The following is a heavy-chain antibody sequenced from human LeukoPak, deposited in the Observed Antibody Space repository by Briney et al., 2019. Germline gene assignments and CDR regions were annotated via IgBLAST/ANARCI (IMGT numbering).Heavy chain of an antibody. V-gene: IGHV3-15*07. Sequence: GGSLRLSCAASGFTFSNAWMNWVRQAPGKGLEWVGRIKSKTDGGTTDYAAPVKGRFTISRDDSKNTLYLQMNSLRAEDTAVYYCARKYNSGWWIDCWGQGTLVTVSS. CDR3: ARKYNSGWWIDC. CDR1: GFTFSNAW. D-gene: IGHD6-19*01. J-gene: IGHJ4*02. CDR2: IKSKTDGGTT.